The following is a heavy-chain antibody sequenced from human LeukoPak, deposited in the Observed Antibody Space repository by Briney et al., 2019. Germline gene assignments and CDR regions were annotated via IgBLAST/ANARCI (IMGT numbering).Heavy chain of an antibody. CDR3: ARVALLGVVVVAASSPSNYYMDV. CDR1: GGTFSSYA. CDR2: IIPIFGTA. V-gene: IGHV1-69*05. Sequence: SVKVSCKASGGTFSSYAISWVRQAPGQGLEWMGGIIPIFGTANYAQKFQGRVTITTDESTSTAHMELSSLRSEDTAVYYCARVALLGVVVVAASSPSNYYMDVWGKGTTVTVSS. J-gene: IGHJ6*03. D-gene: IGHD2-15*01.